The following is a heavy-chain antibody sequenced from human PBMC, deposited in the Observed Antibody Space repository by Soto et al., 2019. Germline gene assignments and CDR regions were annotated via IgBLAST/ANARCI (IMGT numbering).Heavy chain of an antibody. CDR1: GGSISSGGYY. V-gene: IGHV4-31*03. Sequence: SETLSLTCTVSGGSISSGGYYWSWIRQHPGKGLEWIGYIYYSGRTYYNPSLHSRVSIAVDTTENQFSLKLTSVTAADTSVYYCARGSFSTSSSWFDPWGRGTLVTVSS. CDR3: ARGSFSTSSSWFDP. CDR2: IYYSGRT. J-gene: IGHJ5*02. D-gene: IGHD6-6*01.